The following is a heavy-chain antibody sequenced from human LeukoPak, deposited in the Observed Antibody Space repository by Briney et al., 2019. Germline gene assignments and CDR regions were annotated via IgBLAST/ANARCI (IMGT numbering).Heavy chain of an antibody. Sequence: SETLSLTCAVYGGSFSGYYWSWIRQPPGKGLEWVGSIYHSGRTYYNPSLKSGVTISVDTSKNQFSLKLSSVTAADTAVYYCARVTCSSTSCRKKYYYYYYGMDVWGKGTTVTVSS. CDR3: ARVTCSSTSCRKKYYYYYYGMDV. J-gene: IGHJ6*04. CDR1: GGSFSGYY. D-gene: IGHD2-2*01. V-gene: IGHV4-34*01. CDR2: IYHSGRT.